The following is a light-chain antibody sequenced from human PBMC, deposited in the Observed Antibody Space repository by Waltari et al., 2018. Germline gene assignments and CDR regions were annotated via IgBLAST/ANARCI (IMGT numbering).Light chain of an antibody. J-gene: IGKJ4*01. CDR3: QQYNKWPPT. V-gene: IGKV3-15*01. Sequence: EVLLTQSPVTLSVSPGEPATLSCRASAGVNSDLAWYYQKPGQAPRLLMYASSARATGVPVRFTGSGFDTDFTLTISSLQSEDLGIYHCQQYNKWPPTFGGGTKVEIK. CDR1: AGVNSD. CDR2: ASS.